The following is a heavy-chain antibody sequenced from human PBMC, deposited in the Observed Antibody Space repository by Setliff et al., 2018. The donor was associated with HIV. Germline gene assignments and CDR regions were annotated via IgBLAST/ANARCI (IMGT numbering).Heavy chain of an antibody. CDR1: GESLSDYY. CDR3: ARQKKSSSWSPNDY. J-gene: IGHJ4*02. D-gene: IGHD2-2*01. Sequence: SETLSLTCAVYGESLSDYYWSWIRQPPGKGLEWIGEINHNKSSDYNPSLKSRVTMSVDTSKNQFSLKVKSVTAADTAVYYCARQKKSSSWSPNDYWGQGALVTVSS. CDR2: INHNKSS. V-gene: IGHV4-34*01.